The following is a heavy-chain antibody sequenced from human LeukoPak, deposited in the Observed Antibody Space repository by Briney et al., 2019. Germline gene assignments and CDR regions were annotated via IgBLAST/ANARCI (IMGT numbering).Heavy chain of an antibody. D-gene: IGHD4-23*01. Sequence: PRASVKVSCKASGYTFTGYYMHWVRQAPGQGLEWMGWINPNSGGTNYAQKFQGRVTMTRDTSISTAYMELSRLRSDDTAVYYCARQGYSGHSQGAADYWGQGTLVTVSS. CDR3: ARQGYSGHSQGAADY. V-gene: IGHV1-2*02. J-gene: IGHJ4*02. CDR1: GYTFTGYY. CDR2: INPNSGGT.